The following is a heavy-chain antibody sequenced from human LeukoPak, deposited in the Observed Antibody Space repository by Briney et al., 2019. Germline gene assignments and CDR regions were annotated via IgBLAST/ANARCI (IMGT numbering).Heavy chain of an antibody. CDR2: INRSGST. D-gene: IGHD6-19*01. CDR1: GWTFSGYY. V-gene: IGHV4-34*01. J-gene: IGHJ4*02. Sequence: SETLTLTCAVSGWTFSGYYLSWVRQPPGKGLEWIGEINRSGSTNYNASLKSGVTIFVDTSKNQLFLQLRYVTGADTAVYYCARVPRRGQWLVPISCDDWGQGTLVTVS. CDR3: ARVPRRGQWLVPISCDD.